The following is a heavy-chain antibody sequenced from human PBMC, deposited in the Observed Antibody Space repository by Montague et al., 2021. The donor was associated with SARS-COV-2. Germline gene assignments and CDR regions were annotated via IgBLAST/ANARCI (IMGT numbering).Heavy chain of an antibody. J-gene: IGHJ4*02. CDR1: GFTFSSYA. CDR3: ARDRDDYMWWSYENFDY. V-gene: IGHV3-30*04. CDR2: ISYDGSNK. Sequence: SLRLSCAASGFTFSSYAMHWVRQAPGKGLEWVAVISYDGSNKYYADSVKGRFTISRDNSKNTLYLQMNSLRAEDTAVYYCARDRDDYMWWSYENFDYWGQGTLVTVSS. D-gene: IGHD3-16*01.